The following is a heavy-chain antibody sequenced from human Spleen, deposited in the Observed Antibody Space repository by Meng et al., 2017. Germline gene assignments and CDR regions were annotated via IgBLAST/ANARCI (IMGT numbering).Heavy chain of an antibody. Sequence: GQVGQSGAEVKKPGASVKVSCKVSYYTLTSDGFSWVRQAPGQGLQWMGWINVYNGITNYGRNFQGRVTLTTDTSTSTGYMELRSLTSDDTAVYYCATRGNPYLDRWGQGTLVTVSS. CDR1: YYTLTSDG. J-gene: IGHJ4*02. CDR2: INVYNGIT. CDR3: ATRGNPYLDR. V-gene: IGHV1-18*04.